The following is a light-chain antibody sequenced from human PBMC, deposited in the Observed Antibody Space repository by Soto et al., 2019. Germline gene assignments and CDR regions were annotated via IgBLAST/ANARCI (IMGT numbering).Light chain of an antibody. Sequence: DIQMTQPPSTLSASVGDRVTITCRASQSISSWLAWYQQKPGKAPKLLIYDASSLESGVPSRFSGSGSGTEFTLTISSLQPDDFATYYCQHYNNYAPWTFGQGTKVDI. J-gene: IGKJ1*01. CDR3: QHYNNYAPWT. CDR2: DAS. CDR1: QSISSW. V-gene: IGKV1-5*01.